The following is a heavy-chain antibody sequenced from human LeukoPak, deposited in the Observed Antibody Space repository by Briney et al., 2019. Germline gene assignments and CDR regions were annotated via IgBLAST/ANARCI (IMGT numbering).Heavy chain of an antibody. J-gene: IGHJ4*02. CDR3: AKSRYSSGWYVRFDF. CDR1: GYTFTNYG. Sequence: ASVKVSCKTSGYTFTNYGIIWVRQAPGQGLEWMGWISPYNDNTDYAQKLQGRVTMTTDTSTSTAYMEVRSLRSDDTAVYYCAKSRYSSGWYVRFDFWGQGTLVTVSS. V-gene: IGHV1-18*01. CDR2: ISPYNDNT. D-gene: IGHD6-19*01.